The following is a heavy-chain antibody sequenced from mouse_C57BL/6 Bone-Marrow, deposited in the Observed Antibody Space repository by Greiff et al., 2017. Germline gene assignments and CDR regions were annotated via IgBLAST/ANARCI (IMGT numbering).Heavy chain of an antibody. V-gene: IGHV1-55*01. Sequence: QVQLQQPGAELVKPGASVTMSCKASGYTFTSYWITWVKQRPGQGLEWIGDIYPGSGSTNYNEKFKGKATLTVDTSASTAYMQLSSLTSEDSAVYYCARNWGAMDDCGQGTSVTVSS. D-gene: IGHD4-1*01. CDR1: GYTFTSYW. CDR2: IYPGSGST. J-gene: IGHJ4*01. CDR3: ARNWGAMDD.